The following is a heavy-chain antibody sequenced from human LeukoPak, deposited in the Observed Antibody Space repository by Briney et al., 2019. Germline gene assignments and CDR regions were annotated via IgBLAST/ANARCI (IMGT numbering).Heavy chain of an antibody. V-gene: IGHV4-30-2*06. Sequence: SQTLSLTCAVSGGSISSDSYSWTWIRQSPTKGLEWIGYVYHSGSAYYNPSFESRVTMSADRSKNQFPLKLSSVTAADTAVYYCARVHYDVLTGYLGGMDVWGKGTTVTVSS. J-gene: IGHJ6*04. CDR1: GGSISSDSYS. D-gene: IGHD3-9*01. CDR3: ARVHYDVLTGYLGGMDV. CDR2: VYHSGSA.